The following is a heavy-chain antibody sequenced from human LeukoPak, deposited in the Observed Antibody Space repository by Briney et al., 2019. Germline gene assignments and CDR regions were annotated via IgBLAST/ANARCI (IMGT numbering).Heavy chain of an antibody. CDR1: GFTFSYYS. V-gene: IGHV3-21*01. Sequence: GGSLRLSCAASGFTFSYYSMNWVRQAPGKGLEWVSCISSSGNYIYYADSVEGRFTISRDNAKNSLYLQMNSLRAEDTAVYYCARTRIAALTAFDYWGQGTLVTVSS. J-gene: IGHJ4*02. CDR2: ISSSGNYI. CDR3: ARTRIAALTAFDY. D-gene: IGHD6-6*01.